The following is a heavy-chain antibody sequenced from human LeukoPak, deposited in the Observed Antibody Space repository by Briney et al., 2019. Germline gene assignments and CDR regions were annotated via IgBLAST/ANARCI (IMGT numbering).Heavy chain of an antibody. CDR1: GYTFTNYG. V-gene: IGHV1-69*13. J-gene: IGHJ6*03. CDR2: IVPIFGST. Sequence: SVKVSCKASGYTFTNYGIFWVRQAPGQGLEWLGRIVPIFGSTNYAQRFQDRVTTTADDSTSTVFMELSSLKSEDTAVYYCARARFLVLSGNRPYFYYMDVWGAGTTVIVAS. D-gene: IGHD2-21*01. CDR3: ARARFLVLSGNRPYFYYMDV.